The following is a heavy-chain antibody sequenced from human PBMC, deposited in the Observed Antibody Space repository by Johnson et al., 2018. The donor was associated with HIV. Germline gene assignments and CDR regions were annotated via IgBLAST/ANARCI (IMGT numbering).Heavy chain of an antibody. D-gene: IGHD4-11*01. J-gene: IGHJ3*02. CDR1: GFTFSSYA. Sequence: MQLVESGGGLAQPGGALRLSCAASGFTFSSYAMSWVRQAPGKGLEWVSGISGSGGSTYYADSVRGRVTISRDNSKNTLYLQMNSLRAEDTAVYYCAKGEAATTVTLDIWGQGTMVTVSS. V-gene: IGHV3-23*04. CDR2: ISGSGGST. CDR3: AKGEAATTVTLDI.